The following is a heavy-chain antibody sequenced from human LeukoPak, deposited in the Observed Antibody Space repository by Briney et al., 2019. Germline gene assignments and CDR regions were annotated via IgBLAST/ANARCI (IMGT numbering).Heavy chain of an antibody. J-gene: IGHJ6*03. CDR3: ARGPIMVTADGHSYYYMDV. D-gene: IGHD3-16*01. V-gene: IGHV3-7*01. CDR1: GFTFSSYW. Sequence: GGSLRLSCAASGFTFSSYWMSWVRQAPGKGLEWVANIKQDGSEKYYVDSVKGRFTISRDNAKNSLYLQMNSLRAEDTAVYYCARGPIMVTADGHSYYYMDVWGKGTTVTVSS. CDR2: IKQDGSEK.